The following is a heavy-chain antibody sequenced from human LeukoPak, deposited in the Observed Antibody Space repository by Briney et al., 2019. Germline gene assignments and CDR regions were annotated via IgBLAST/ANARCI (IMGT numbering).Heavy chain of an antibody. CDR1: GESFSGYY. V-gene: IGHV4-34*01. CDR2: INHSGST. D-gene: IGHD6-19*01. J-gene: IGHJ4*02. Sequence: SETLSLTCAVYGESFSGYYWSWIRQPPGKGLEWIGEINHSGSTNYNPSLKSRVTISVDTSKNQFSLKLSSVTAADTAVYYCARAGYSSGWAVDYWGQGTLVTVSS. CDR3: ARAGYSSGWAVDY.